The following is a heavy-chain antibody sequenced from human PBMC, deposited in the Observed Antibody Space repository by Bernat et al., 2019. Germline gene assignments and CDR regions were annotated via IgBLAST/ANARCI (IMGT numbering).Heavy chain of an antibody. D-gene: IGHD7-27*01. CDR3: AKDRANWAVDY. J-gene: IGHJ4*02. Sequence: QVQLVESGGGVVQPGGSLRLSCAASGFTFSSYGMHWVRQAPGKGLEWVAFIWFDGSNEYYADSVKGRFTISRDDSKKTLFVHMNSLRAEDTAVYYCAKDRANWAVDYWGQGTLVTVSS. CDR2: IWFDGSNE. CDR1: GFTFSSYG. V-gene: IGHV3-30*02.